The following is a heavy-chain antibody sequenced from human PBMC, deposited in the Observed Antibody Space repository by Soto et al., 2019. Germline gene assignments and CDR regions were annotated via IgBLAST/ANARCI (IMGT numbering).Heavy chain of an antibody. CDR2: ISGSGGST. CDR3: AKGPPRITMIVVVITEWYFDL. V-gene: IGHV3-23*01. Sequence: GGSLRLSCAASGFTFSSYAMSWVRQAPGKGLEWVSAISGSGGSTYYADSVKGRFTISRDNSKNTLYLQMNSLRAEDTAVYYCAKGPPRITMIVVVITEWYFDLWGRGTLVTVSS. J-gene: IGHJ2*01. D-gene: IGHD3-22*01. CDR1: GFTFSSYA.